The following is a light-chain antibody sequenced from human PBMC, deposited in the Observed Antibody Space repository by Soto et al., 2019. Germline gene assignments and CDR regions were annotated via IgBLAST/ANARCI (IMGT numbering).Light chain of an antibody. J-gene: IGKJ4*01. V-gene: IGKV3-11*01. Sequence: ELVLTQSPGTLSLSPGGSATLSCRAGQSVSRYLAWYQQKPGQALRLLIYDASKRATGIPARFSGSGSGTDFTLTISSLEPEDFAIYYCHQRSNWPLTFGGGTRLEIK. CDR2: DAS. CDR3: HQRSNWPLT. CDR1: QSVSRY.